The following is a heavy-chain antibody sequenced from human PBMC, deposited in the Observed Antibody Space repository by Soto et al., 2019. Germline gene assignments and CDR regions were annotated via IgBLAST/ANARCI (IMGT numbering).Heavy chain of an antibody. Sequence: EVHLVEFGGGSVQPGGSLKLSCAGSGFAFSSYWIHWVRQVPGKGLVWVSRINGDGSTTSYADSVRGRFTISRDNAKDTLYLQMNSLIAEDTALYYCARVGQGRYYFDYWGQGTLVTVSS. CDR2: INGDGSTT. CDR3: ARVGQGRYYFDY. CDR1: GFAFSSYW. V-gene: IGHV3-74*01. J-gene: IGHJ4*02.